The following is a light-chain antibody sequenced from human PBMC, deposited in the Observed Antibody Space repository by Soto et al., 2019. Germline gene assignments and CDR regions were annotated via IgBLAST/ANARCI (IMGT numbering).Light chain of an antibody. V-gene: IGKV3-20*01. CDR2: GAS. CDR3: LQYTSPPWT. J-gene: IGKJ1*01. CDR1: QTVPGNY. Sequence: EIVLTQSPDTLSLSPGEGATLSCRASQTVPGNYLAWLQQRPGQPPRLLIYGASSRATGIPDRFRGSGSGTDFILTISRLEPEDFAVYYCLQYTSPPWTLGQGTRVE.